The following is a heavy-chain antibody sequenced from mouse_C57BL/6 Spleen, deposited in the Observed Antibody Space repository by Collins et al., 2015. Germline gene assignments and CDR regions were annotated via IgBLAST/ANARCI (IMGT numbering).Heavy chain of an antibody. V-gene: IGHV9-1*02. J-gene: IGHJ4*01. Sequence: QIQLVQSGPELKKPGETVKISCKASGYTFTNYGMNWVKQAPGKGLKWMGWINTYTGEPTYADDFKGRFAFSLETSASTAYLQINNLKNEDMATYFCATLLLRYAMDYWGQGTSVTVSS. D-gene: IGHD1-1*01. CDR1: GYTFTNYG. CDR3: ATLLLRYAMDY. CDR2: INTYTGEP.